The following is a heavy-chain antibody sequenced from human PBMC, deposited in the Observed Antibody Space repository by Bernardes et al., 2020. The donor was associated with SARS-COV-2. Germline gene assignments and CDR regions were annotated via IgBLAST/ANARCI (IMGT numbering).Heavy chain of an antibody. CDR1: GVTIGDYY. CDR3: AIEGASNVFDM. D-gene: IGHD6-6*01. V-gene: IGHV3-11*06. J-gene: IGHJ3*02. CDR2: ITTSTYT. Sequence: GGSLRLSCAVSGVTIGDYYMSWIRKAPGMGLEWVSYITTSTYTNYADSVRGRFTISRDNAKNSLNLQMNSLRAEDTAVYYCAIEGASNVFDMWGQGTMVTVSS.